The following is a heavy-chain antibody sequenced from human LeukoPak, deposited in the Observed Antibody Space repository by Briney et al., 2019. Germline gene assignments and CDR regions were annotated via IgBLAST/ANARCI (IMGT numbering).Heavy chain of an antibody. V-gene: IGHV1-2*02. Sequence: ASVKVSCKASGYTFTGYYMHWVRQAPGQGLEWMGWINPNSGGTNYAQKFQGRVTMTRDTSISTAYMELSRLRSDDTAVYYCARVVVRGVHPLGYWGQGTLVTVSS. CDR3: ARVVVRGVHPLGY. CDR1: GYTFTGYY. D-gene: IGHD3-10*01. CDR2: INPNSGGT. J-gene: IGHJ4*02.